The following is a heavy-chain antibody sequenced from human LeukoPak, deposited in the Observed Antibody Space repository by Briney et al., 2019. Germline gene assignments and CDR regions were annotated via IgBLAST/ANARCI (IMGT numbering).Heavy chain of an antibody. Sequence: GGSLRLSCAASGFTFSDYYMSWVRQAPGKGLEWVSYISSSGSTVYYADSVKGRFTISRDNAKNSLYLQMNSPRAEDTAVYYCARDGQYSYGYLFWGQGTLVTVSS. CDR2: ISSSGSTV. D-gene: IGHD5-18*01. J-gene: IGHJ4*02. V-gene: IGHV3-11*04. CDR1: GFTFSDYY. CDR3: ARDGQYSYGYLF.